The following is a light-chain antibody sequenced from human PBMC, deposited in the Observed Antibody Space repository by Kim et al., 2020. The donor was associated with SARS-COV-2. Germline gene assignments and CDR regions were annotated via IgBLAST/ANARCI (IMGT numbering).Light chain of an antibody. CDR1: RSNTGTTT. V-gene: IGLV1-44*01. J-gene: IGLJ3*02. Sequence: GQTVTISCSVARSNTGTTTVNWYQIVPGAVPKLLIHSNDKRPSGVPDRFSGSKSGTSASLSISGLQSDDEGDYYCAAWNDDLNGCVFGGGTQLTVL. CDR2: SND. CDR3: AAWNDDLNGCV.